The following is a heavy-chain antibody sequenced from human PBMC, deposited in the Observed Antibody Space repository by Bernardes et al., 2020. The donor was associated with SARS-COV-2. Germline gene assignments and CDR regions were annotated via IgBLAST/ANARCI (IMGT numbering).Heavy chain of an antibody. J-gene: IGHJ3*02. CDR2: VSFDARDK. Sequence: GGSLRLSCAASGFDFGEYAMHWVRQAPGKGLEWVAVVSFDARDKYYLDSVKGRFTVSRDNSKSTLYLQMNSLRAEDTAVYYCAKYGYCSSTSCYNNAFDIWGQGTMVTVSS. CDR1: GFDFGEYA. D-gene: IGHD2-2*02. CDR3: AKYGYCSSTSCYNNAFDI. V-gene: IGHV3-30*18.